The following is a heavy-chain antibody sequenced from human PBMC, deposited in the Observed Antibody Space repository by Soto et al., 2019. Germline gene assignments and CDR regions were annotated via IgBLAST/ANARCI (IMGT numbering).Heavy chain of an antibody. D-gene: IGHD2-21*02. V-gene: IGHV3-30*18. Sequence: QVQLVESEGGVVQPGRSLRLSCAASGFTFSSYGMHWVRQAPGKGLEWVAVISYDGSNKYYADSVKGRFTISRDNSKNTLYLQMNSLRAEDTAVYYCANTHDGDCYSCYYYGMDVWGQGTTVTVSS. J-gene: IGHJ6*02. CDR1: GFTFSSYG. CDR2: ISYDGSNK. CDR3: ANTHDGDCYSCYYYGMDV.